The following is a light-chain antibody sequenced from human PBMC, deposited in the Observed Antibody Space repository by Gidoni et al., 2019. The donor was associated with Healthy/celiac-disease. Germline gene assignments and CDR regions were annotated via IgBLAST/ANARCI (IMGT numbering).Light chain of an antibody. V-gene: IGKV3-15*01. CDR1: QSVSSN. CDR3: QQYKNWPPLT. CDR2: GAS. J-gene: IGKJ4*01. Sequence: EIVMTQSPATLSVSPGERATLSCRASQSVSSNLAWYQQKPGQAPRLLIYGASTRATVIPARFSGSGSGTEFTLTISSLQSEDFAVYYCQQYKNWPPLTFGGGTKVEIK.